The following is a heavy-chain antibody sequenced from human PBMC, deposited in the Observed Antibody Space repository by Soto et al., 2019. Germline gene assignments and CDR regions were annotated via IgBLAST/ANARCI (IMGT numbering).Heavy chain of an antibody. CDR2: IYYSGST. V-gene: IGHV4-59*11. CDR3: ARGGGYDLDYYYGMDV. J-gene: IGHJ6*02. D-gene: IGHD5-12*01. CDR1: GGSISSHY. Sequence: SETLSLTCTVSGGSISSHYWSWIRQPPGKGLEWIGYIYYSGSTNYNPSLKSRVTISVDTSKNQFSLKLSSVTAADTAVYYCARGGGYDLDYYYGMDVWGQGTTATVSS.